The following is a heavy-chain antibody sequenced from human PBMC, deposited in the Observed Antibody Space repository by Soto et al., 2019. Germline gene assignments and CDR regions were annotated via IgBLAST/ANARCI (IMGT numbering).Heavy chain of an antibody. CDR2: IYTSGST. J-gene: IGHJ4*02. CDR3: ARYAGYSSSPRKYFDY. V-gene: IGHV4-4*07. CDR1: GGSISSYY. D-gene: IGHD6-13*01. Sequence: PSETLSLTCTVSGGSISSYYWSWLRQPAGKGLEWIGRIYTSGSTNYNPSLKSRVTMSVDTSKNQFSLKLSSVTAADTAVYYCARYAGYSSSPRKYFDYWGQVTLVTVSS.